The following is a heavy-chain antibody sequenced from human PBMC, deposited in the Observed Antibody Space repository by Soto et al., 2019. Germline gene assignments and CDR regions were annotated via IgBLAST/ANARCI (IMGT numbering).Heavy chain of an antibody. CDR1: GFIFSGFA. Sequence: GGSLRLSCAASGFIFSGFAMNWVRQAPGKGLEWVAEIWYDGSNEYYGDSVKGRFTISRDNSKNTLYLQLKSLRAEDTAVYYCARVPEAGRPLFDYWGQGALVTVS. CDR2: IWYDGSNE. D-gene: IGHD6-6*01. V-gene: IGHV3-33*01. CDR3: ARVPEAGRPLFDY. J-gene: IGHJ4*02.